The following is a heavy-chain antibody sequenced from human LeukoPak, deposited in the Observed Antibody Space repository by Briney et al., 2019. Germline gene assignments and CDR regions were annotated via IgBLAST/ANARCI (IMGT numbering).Heavy chain of an antibody. CDR3: VKDVGGSAFYEY. CDR1: GFPFSAYG. Sequence: GGSLRLSCAASGFPFSAYGMGWVRQGPGKGLEWVSTINDSGENTHYADSVKGRCTISRDNSKDTVYLQMNSLRAEDTALYYCVKDVGGSAFYEYWGQGTLVTVSS. CDR2: INDSGENT. D-gene: IGHD2-15*01. J-gene: IGHJ4*02. V-gene: IGHV3-23*01.